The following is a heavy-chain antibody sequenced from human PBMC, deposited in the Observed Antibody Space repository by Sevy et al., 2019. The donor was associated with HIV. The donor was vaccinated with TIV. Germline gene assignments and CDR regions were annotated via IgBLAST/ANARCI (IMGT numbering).Heavy chain of an antibody. J-gene: IGHJ6*02. V-gene: IGHV1-69*13. CDR3: ARAIGPYYYYGMDV. Sequence: ASVKVSCKASGGTFSSYAISWVRQAPGQGLEWMGGIIPIFGTANYAQKFQGRVTITADESTSTAYMELSSLRSEDTAVYCCARAIGPYYYYGMDVWSQGTTVTVSS. CDR2: IIPIFGTA. D-gene: IGHD1-26*01. CDR1: GGTFSSYA.